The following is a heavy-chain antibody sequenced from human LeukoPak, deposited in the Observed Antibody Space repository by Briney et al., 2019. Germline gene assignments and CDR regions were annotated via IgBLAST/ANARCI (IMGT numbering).Heavy chain of an antibody. V-gene: IGHV3-23*01. CDR3: AEEGRDGYNRPVDY. J-gene: IGHJ4*02. CDR1: GFTFSSYA. CDR2: ISGSGGST. Sequence: GGSLRLSCAASGFTFSSYAMSWVRQAPGKGLEWVSAISGSGGSTYYADSVKGRFTISRDNSKNTLYLQMNSLRAEDTAVYYCAEEGRDGYNRPVDYWGQGTLVTASS. D-gene: IGHD5-24*01.